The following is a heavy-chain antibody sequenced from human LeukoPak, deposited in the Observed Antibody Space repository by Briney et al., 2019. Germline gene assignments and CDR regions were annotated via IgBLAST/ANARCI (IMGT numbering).Heavy chain of an antibody. J-gene: IGHJ4*02. V-gene: IGHV3-7*01. CDR3: AKDSYSKGDL. Sequence: GGSLSLSCAASGLTFSYHWMSWVRQAPRKGLEWVADINNDGGAKNYVDSAKGRFTIHRANAKNSFYLQMNILRAEDTGVYYCAKDSYSKGDLWGQGVQVTVSP. CDR1: GLTFSYHW. D-gene: IGHD6-13*01. CDR2: INNDGGAK.